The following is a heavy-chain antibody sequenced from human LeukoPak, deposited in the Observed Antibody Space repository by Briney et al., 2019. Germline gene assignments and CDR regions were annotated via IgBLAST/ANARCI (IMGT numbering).Heavy chain of an antibody. J-gene: IGHJ4*02. Sequence: SETVSLTCAVYGESFSGDYWSWIRQPPGKGLEWIGEINHSGSTNYNPSLKSRVTISVDTSKNQFSLKVSSVTAADTAVYYCARDLDGYPDYWGQGTLVTVSS. CDR2: INHSGST. CDR1: GESFSGDY. V-gene: IGHV4-34*01. D-gene: IGHD5-24*01. CDR3: ARDLDGYPDY.